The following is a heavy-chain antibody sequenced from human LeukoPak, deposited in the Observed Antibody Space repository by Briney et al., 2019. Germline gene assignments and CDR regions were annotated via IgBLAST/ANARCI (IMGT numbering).Heavy chain of an antibody. J-gene: IGHJ3*02. CDR2: IYYNGAT. CDR3: AREFHDAYDI. Sequence: SETLSLTCTVSIDSFSSYYWTWIRQPPGRGLEWIGYIYYNGATNYNPSLKSRVTISVDTSKNQFSLKVASVTAADTAVYYCAREFHDAYDIWGQGTMVTVSS. V-gene: IGHV4-59*01. CDR1: IDSFSSYY.